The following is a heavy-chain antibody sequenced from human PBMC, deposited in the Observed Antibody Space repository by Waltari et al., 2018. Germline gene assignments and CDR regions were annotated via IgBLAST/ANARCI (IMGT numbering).Heavy chain of an antibody. D-gene: IGHD6-19*01. V-gene: IGHV3-21*04. J-gene: IGHJ4*02. Sequence: EVQLVESGGGLVKPGESLRLSCVASGFTFSSYSMNWVRQAPGKCLDGVSSIISGVNYISYADSVKGRFTISRDNAKSSLFLQMDSLRVEDTAVYYCGRGDVSVAGINDDWGQGVLVTVSS. CDR3: GRGDVSVAGINDD. CDR2: IISGVNYI. CDR1: GFTFSSYS.